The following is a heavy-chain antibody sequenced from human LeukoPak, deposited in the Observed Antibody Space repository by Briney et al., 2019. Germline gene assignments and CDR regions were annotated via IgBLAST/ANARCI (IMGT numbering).Heavy chain of an antibody. Sequence: SETLSLTCTVSGGSISSYYWSWIRQPPGEGLEWIGYIYYSGSTNYNPSLKSRVTISVDTSKNQFSLKLSSVTAADTAVYYCATQTSWIQQFGYYYYGMDVWGQGTTVTVSS. J-gene: IGHJ6*02. V-gene: IGHV4-59*01. CDR2: IYYSGST. D-gene: IGHD5-18*01. CDR3: ATQTSWIQQFGYYYYGMDV. CDR1: GGSISSYY.